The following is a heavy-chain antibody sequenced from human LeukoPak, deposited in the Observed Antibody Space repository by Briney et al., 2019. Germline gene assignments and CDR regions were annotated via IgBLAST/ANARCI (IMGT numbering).Heavy chain of an antibody. CDR3: AKRPSGYGDYVTYFDY. V-gene: IGHV3-30*18. D-gene: IGHD4-17*01. Sequence: GGSLRLSCAASGFSFISYGMHWVRQAPGKGLEWVGGISDDGRNKKYADSVKGRFTISRDNSKDTLYLQMNSLRDEDTAVYYCAKRPSGYGDYVTYFDYWGQGTLVTVSS. CDR2: ISDDGRNK. J-gene: IGHJ4*02. CDR1: GFSFISYG.